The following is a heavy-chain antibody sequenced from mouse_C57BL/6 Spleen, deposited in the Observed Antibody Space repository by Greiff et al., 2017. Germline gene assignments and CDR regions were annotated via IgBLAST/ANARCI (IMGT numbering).Heavy chain of an antibody. V-gene: IGHV1-52*01. CDR1: GYTFTSYW. J-gene: IGHJ4*01. CDR2: IDPADSET. Sequence: QVQLQQPGAELVRPGSSVKLSCKASGYTFTSYWMHWVKQRPIQGLEWIGNIDPADSETHYNQKFKDKATLTVDKSSSTAYMQLSSLTSEDSAVYYCARSAAQATVMGYWGQGTSVTVSS. D-gene: IGHD3-2*02. CDR3: ARSAAQATVMGY.